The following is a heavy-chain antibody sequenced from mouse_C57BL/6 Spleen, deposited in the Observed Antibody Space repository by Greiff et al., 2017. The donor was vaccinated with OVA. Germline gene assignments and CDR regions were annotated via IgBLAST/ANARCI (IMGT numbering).Heavy chain of an antibody. D-gene: IGHD2-2*01. CDR3: ARDYGYDRAWFAY. V-gene: IGHV1-80*01. J-gene: IGHJ3*01. Sequence: QVQLQQSGAELVKPGASVKISCKASGYAFSSYWMNWVKQRPGKGLEWIGQIYPGDGDTNYNGKLKGKATLTADKSSSTAYMQLSSLTSEDSAVYFCARDYGYDRAWFAYWGQGTLVTVSA. CDR2: IYPGDGDT. CDR1: GYAFSSYW.